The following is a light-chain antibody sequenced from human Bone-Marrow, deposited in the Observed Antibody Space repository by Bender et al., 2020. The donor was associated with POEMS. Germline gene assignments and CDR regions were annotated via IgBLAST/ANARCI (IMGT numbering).Light chain of an antibody. J-gene: IGLJ2*01. CDR1: NIGRKS. V-gene: IGLV3-21*02. CDR2: DDR. CDR3: QSADTSGTYHVV. Sequence: SYVLTQPPSVSVAPGQTARITCGGNNIGRKSVHWYQQKPGQAPVLVVFDDRDRPSGIPERFSGSSSGTTVTLTISGVQAEDEADYYCQSADTSGTYHVVFGGGTKLTVL.